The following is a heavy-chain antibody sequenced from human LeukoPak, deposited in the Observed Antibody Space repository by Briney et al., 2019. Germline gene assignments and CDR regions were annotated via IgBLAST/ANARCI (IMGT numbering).Heavy chain of an antibody. D-gene: IGHD3-22*01. CDR1: GGSISSYY. CDR3: AGGSYYDSSGYYYVGAFDI. Sequence: SETLSLTCTVSGGSISSYYWSWIRQPPGKGLEWIGYIYYSGSTNYNPSLKSRVTISVDTSKNQFSLKLSSATAADTAVYYCAGGSYYDSSGYYYVGAFDIWGQGTMVTVSS. CDR2: IYYSGST. V-gene: IGHV4-59*12. J-gene: IGHJ3*02.